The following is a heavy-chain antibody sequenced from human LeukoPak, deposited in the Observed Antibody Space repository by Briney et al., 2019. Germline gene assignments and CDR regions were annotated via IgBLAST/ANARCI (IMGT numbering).Heavy chain of an antibody. CDR1: GGSISSSSYY. CDR3: AILPYCGGDCYSESYFDY. CDR2: IYYSGST. D-gene: IGHD2-21*02. V-gene: IGHV4-39*01. Sequence: PSETLSLTCTVSGGSISSSSYYWGWIRQPPGKGLKWIGSIYYSGSTYYNPSLKSRVTISVDTSKNQFSLKLSSVTAADTAVYYCAILPYCGGDCYSESYFDYWGQGTLVTVSS. J-gene: IGHJ4*02.